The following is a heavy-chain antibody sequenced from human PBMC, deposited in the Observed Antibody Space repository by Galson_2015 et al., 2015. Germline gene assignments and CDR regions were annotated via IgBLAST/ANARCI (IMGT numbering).Heavy chain of an antibody. J-gene: IGHJ4*02. D-gene: IGHD3-10*01. V-gene: IGHV5-10-1*01. CDR2: IDPSDYYT. CDR3: ARFSVRKGFDY. CDR1: GYSFAGYW. Sequence: QSGAEVTKPGESLWISCTGSGYSFAGYWIRWVRQMTGKGLEWMGRIDPSDYYTNYSPSFQGHVTISADKSISTAYLQWSSLKASDAAMYYCARFSVRKGFDYWGQGTLVTVSS.